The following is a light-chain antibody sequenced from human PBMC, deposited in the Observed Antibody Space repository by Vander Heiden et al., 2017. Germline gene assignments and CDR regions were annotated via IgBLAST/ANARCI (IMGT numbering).Light chain of an antibody. Sequence: DIQMTQSPSSLSASVGDRVTITCRASQSVSSYYSWYKVKPGKAPKLLIYSTSTLQSGVQTRFTGSGSGTDFTLTISGLQPEDFAPYHCQQSDTTPYTFGQGTKLEIK. V-gene: IGKV1-39*01. CDR2: STS. J-gene: IGKJ2*01. CDR1: QSVSSY. CDR3: QQSDTTPYT.